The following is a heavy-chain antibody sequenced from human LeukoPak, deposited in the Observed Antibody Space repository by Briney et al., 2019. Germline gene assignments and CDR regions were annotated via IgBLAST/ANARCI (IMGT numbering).Heavy chain of an antibody. CDR3: ARDADFCSSTSCYDY. J-gene: IGHJ4*02. V-gene: IGHV1-18*01. Sequence: GASVKVSCKASGYTFTSYGISWVRQAPGQGLEWMGWISAYNGNTNYAQKLQGRVTMTTDTSTSTAYMELRSLRSDDTAVYYCARDADFCSSTSCYDYWGQGTLVTVSS. D-gene: IGHD2-2*01. CDR2: ISAYNGNT. CDR1: GYTFTSYG.